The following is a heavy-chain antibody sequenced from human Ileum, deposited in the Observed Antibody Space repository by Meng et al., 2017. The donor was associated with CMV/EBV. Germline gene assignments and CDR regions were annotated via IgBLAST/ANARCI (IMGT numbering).Heavy chain of an antibody. Sequence: SGGYYWRWIRQHPGKGLEWIGYIYYSGGTYYNPSLKSRVTISVDTSKNQFSLKLSSVTAADTAVYYCARGSYYDFWSGVSSGPLVDYWGQGTLVTVSS. V-gene: IGHV4-31*02. CDR2: IYYSGGT. CDR3: ARGSYYDFWSGVSSGPLVDY. D-gene: IGHD3-3*01. J-gene: IGHJ4*02. CDR1: SGGYY.